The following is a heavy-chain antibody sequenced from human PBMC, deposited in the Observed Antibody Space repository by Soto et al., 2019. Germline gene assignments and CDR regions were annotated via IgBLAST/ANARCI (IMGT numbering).Heavy chain of an antibody. V-gene: IGHV1-69*13. J-gene: IGHJ4*02. CDR1: GGTFSSYA. CDR3: ARGTRRGYSYGFFDY. D-gene: IGHD5-18*01. Sequence: GASVNVSCKAPGGTFSSYAISWVRQAPGKGLEWMGGIIPIFGTANYAQKFRGRVTITADESTSTAYMELSSLRSEDTAVYYCARGTRRGYSYGFFDYWGQGTLVTVSS. CDR2: IIPIFGTA.